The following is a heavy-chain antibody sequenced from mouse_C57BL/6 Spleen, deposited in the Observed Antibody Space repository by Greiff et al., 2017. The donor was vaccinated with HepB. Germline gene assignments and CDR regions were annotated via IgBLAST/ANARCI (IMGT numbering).Heavy chain of an antibody. CDR3: ARLDSGNFDV. CDR2: IYPGSGST. V-gene: IGHV1-55*01. Sequence: VQLQQSGPELVKPGASVKIPCKASGYTFTSYWITWVKQRPGQGLEWIGDIYPGSGSTNYNEKFKSKATLTVDTSSSTAYMQLSSLTSEDSAVYYCARLDSGNFDVWGTGTTVTVSS. CDR1: GYTFTSYW. J-gene: IGHJ1*03.